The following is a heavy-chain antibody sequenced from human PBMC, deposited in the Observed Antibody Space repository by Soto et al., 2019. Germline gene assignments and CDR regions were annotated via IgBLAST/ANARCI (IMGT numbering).Heavy chain of an antibody. J-gene: IGHJ4*02. Sequence: PSETLSLTCAVYGGSFSGYYWSWIRQPPGKGLEWIGEINQSGGTNYNPSLKSRVTISVDTSKNQFSLKLSSVTAADTAVYYCARTYSSSWSPFDYWGQGTLVTVS. V-gene: IGHV4-34*01. D-gene: IGHD6-13*01. CDR1: GGSFSGYY. CDR2: INQSGGT. CDR3: ARTYSSSWSPFDY.